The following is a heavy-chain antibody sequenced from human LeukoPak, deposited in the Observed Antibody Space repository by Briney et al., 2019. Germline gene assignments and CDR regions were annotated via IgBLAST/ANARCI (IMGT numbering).Heavy chain of an antibody. D-gene: IGHD3-10*01. J-gene: IGHJ4*02. CDR1: GFTFPTYW. CDR3: GRDNYGSIDF. V-gene: IGHV3-74*01. CDR2: MNHDGTIT. Sequence: PGGSLRLSCSASGFTFPTYWMIWVRQVPGEGLVYVSHMNHDGTITYYADSVKGRFTMSRDNARNTVFLQMDSLRAEDTAVYYCGRDNYGSIDFWGQGVLVTVPS.